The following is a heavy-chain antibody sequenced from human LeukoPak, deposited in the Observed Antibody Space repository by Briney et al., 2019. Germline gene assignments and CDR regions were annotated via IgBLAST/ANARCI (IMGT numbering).Heavy chain of an antibody. D-gene: IGHD2-15*01. CDR1: GGSFSGYY. CDR3: ARVGVVVAATYNWFDP. J-gene: IGHJ5*02. V-gene: IGHV4-34*01. CDR2: INHNGST. Sequence: SETLSLTCADYGGSFSGYYLSWIRQPPAKALEWIGEINHNGSTNYNPSLKSRVTISVDTSKNQFSLKLSSVTAADTAVYYCARVGVVVAATYNWFDPWGQGTLVTVST.